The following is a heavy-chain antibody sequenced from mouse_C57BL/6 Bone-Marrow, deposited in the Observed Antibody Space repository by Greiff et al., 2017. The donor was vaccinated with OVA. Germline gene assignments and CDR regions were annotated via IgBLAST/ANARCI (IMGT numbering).Heavy chain of an antibody. CDR1: GYSFTGYY. CDR3: AIYYRGAMDY. V-gene: IGHV1-42*01. J-gene: IGHJ4*01. Sequence: EVQLQQSGPELVKPGASVKISCKASGYSFTGYYMNWVKQSPEQSLEWIGEINPSTGGTTYNQKFKAKATLTVDKSSSTAYMQLNSLTSEDSAVNYCAIYYRGAMDYWGQGTSVTVSS. CDR2: INPSTGGT. D-gene: IGHD2-12*01.